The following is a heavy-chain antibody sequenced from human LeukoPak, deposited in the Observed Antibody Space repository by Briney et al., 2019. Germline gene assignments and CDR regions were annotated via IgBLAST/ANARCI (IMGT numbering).Heavy chain of an antibody. Sequence: GGSLRLSCAASGFTFSNYDMHWVRQAPGKGLEWVSAISSSSSYIYYADSIKGRFTISRDNAENSLYLQMNSLRAVDTAVYFCARGEEKATITALDSWGQGTLVTVSS. CDR1: GFTFSNYD. J-gene: IGHJ4*02. D-gene: IGHD5-24*01. CDR2: ISSSSSYI. V-gene: IGHV3-21*01. CDR3: ARGEEKATITALDS.